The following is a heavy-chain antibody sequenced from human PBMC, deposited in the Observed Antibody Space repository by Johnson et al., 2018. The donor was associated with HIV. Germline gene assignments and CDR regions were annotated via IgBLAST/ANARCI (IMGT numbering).Heavy chain of an antibody. D-gene: IGHD2-15*01. CDR2: IYSGGST. CDR3: ARACSGGSCYEEKSPDAFDI. CDR1: GFTVSSNY. J-gene: IGHJ3*02. V-gene: IGHV3-53*01. Sequence: VQLVESGGGLIQPGGSLRLSCAASGFTVSSNYMSWVRQAPGKGLEWVSVIYSGGSTYYADSVKGRFTISRDNSKNTLYLQMNSLRAEDTAGYYFARACSGGSCYEEKSPDAFDIWGQGTMVTVSS.